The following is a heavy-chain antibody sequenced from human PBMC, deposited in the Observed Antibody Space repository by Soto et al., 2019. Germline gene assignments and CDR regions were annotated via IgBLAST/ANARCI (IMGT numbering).Heavy chain of an antibody. Sequence: ESGGGVVQPGRSLRLSCAASGFTFSSYGMHWVRQAPGKGLEWVAVIWYDGSNKYYADSVKGRFTISRDNSKNTLYLQMNSLRAEDTAVYYCARDYLVRPHRVIDYWSQGTLVTVSS. CDR2: IWYDGSNK. CDR1: GFTFSSYG. J-gene: IGHJ4*02. CDR3: ARDYLVRPHRVIDY. V-gene: IGHV3-33*01. D-gene: IGHD2-15*01.